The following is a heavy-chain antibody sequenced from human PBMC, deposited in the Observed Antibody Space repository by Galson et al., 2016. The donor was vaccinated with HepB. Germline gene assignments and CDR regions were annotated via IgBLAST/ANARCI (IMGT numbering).Heavy chain of an antibody. CDR2: INPYSGST. CDR1: GYTFASHG. V-gene: IGHV1-18*01. Sequence: SVKVSCKASGYTFASHGLSWVRQAPGQGLEWMGWINPYSGSTSLAQKFQGRVTMTTDTATSTAYMELRSLRSDDTAVYYCAREYYDVLTGYYMTPIDYWGQGTLVTVSS. D-gene: IGHD3-9*01. CDR3: AREYYDVLTGYYMTPIDY. J-gene: IGHJ4*02.